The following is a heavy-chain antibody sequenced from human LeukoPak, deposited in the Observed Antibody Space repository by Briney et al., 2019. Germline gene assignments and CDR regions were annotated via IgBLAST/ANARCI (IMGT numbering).Heavy chain of an antibody. CDR2: ISSSSSYI. J-gene: IGHJ6*03. D-gene: IGHD3-3*01. CDR3: ARVRSTPHGYMDV. Sequence: KPGGSLRLSXAASGFTFSSYSMNWVRQAPGKGLEWLSSISSSSSYIYYADSVKGRFTISRDNAKNSLYLQMNSLRAEDTAVHYCARVRSTPHGYMDVWGKGTTVTVSS. V-gene: IGHV3-21*01. CDR1: GFTFSSYS.